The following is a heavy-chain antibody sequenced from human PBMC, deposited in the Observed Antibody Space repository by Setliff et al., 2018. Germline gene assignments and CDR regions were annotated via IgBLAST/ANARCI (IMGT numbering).Heavy chain of an antibody. CDR3: ASSYSSSWYYLDY. J-gene: IGHJ4*02. V-gene: IGHV4-39*07. Sequence: SETLSLTCSVSGGSISGSHYSWVWMRQPPGKRLEWIGSTYYNGTAYYNPSLQSRVTISVDTSKNQFSLKLSSVTAADTAVYCGASSYSSSWYYLDYWGQGTLVTVSS. CDR1: GGSISGSHYS. CDR2: TYYNGTA. D-gene: IGHD6-13*01.